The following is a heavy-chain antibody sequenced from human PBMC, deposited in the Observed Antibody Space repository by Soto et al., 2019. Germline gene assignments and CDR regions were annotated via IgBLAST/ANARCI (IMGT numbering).Heavy chain of an antibody. V-gene: IGHV3-23*01. D-gene: IGHD3-9*01. Sequence: GGSLRLSCAASGFTFSSYAMSWVRQAPGKGLEWVSAISGSGGSTYYADSVKGRFTISRDNSKNTLYLQMNSLRAEDTAVYYCAKDPAYATGYYNDAFDIWGQVTMVTVSS. J-gene: IGHJ3*02. CDR3: AKDPAYATGYYNDAFDI. CDR1: GFTFSSYA. CDR2: ISGSGGST.